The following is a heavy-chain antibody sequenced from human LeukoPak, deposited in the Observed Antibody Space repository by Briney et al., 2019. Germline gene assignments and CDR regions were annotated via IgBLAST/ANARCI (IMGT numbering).Heavy chain of an antibody. V-gene: IGHV3-23*01. D-gene: IGHD1-7*01. J-gene: IGHJ4*02. CDR3: ARHNWNYVPVDY. Sequence: QSGGSLRLSCAASGFTFSSYAMSWVRQAPGKGLEWVSAISGSGGSTYYADSVKGRFTISRDNSKNTLYLQMSSLRAEDTAVYYCARHNWNYVPVDYWGQGTLVTVSS. CDR2: ISGSGGST. CDR1: GFTFSSYA.